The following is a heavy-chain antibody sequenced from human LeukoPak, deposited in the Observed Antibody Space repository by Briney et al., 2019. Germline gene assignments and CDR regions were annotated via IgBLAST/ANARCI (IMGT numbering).Heavy chain of an antibody. CDR1: GGSISSSSYY. V-gene: IGHV4-39*07. J-gene: IGHJ4*02. CDR3: ARGLFGVAPDY. Sequence: SETLSLTCTVSGGSISSSSYYWGWIRQPPGKGLEWIGSIYYSGSTYYNPSLKSRVTISVDTSKNQFSLKLGSVTAADTAVYYCARGLFGVAPDYWGQGTLVTVSS. CDR2: IYYSGST. D-gene: IGHD3-3*01.